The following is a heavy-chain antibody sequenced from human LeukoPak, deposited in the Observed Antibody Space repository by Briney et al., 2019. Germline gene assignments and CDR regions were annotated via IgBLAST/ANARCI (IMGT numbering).Heavy chain of an antibody. CDR3: ARSSLATSDPVDY. CDR2: ITGSGGRT. J-gene: IGHJ4*02. V-gene: IGHV3-23*01. Sequence: GGSLRLSCAASGFTFNNYAMTWVRQAPGKGLEWVSTITGSGGRTYYADSVKGRFTIYRDNSKNTLHLQMNSLGAEDTAVYYCARSSLATSDPVDYWGQGTLVTVSS. CDR1: GFTFNNYA.